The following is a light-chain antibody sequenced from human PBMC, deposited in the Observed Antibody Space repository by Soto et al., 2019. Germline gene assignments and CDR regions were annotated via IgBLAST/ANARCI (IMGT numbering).Light chain of an antibody. CDR1: KLGSKY. Sequence: SYELTQPPSVSVSPGQTASITCSGDKLGSKYASWYQEKPGQSPVMVIYEDSKRPSGIPERFSGSNSGNTATLTISGTQAMDEADYYCQAWDSSTVVFGGGTKLTVL. CDR2: EDS. V-gene: IGLV3-1*01. J-gene: IGLJ2*01. CDR3: QAWDSSTVV.